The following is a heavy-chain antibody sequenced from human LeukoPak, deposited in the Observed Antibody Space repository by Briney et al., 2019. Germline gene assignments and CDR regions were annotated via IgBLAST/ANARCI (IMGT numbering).Heavy chain of an antibody. J-gene: IGHJ4*02. D-gene: IGHD2-8*01. Sequence: RASETLSLTCTVSGGSINGYYWNWIRQPPGKALEWIGFIYSSGTTNYNPSLKSRVTISLDTSNKQFSLRLTSVTAADTAVYFGARVSSQRIWPRCSDHWGQGTLVTVSS. CDR3: ARVSSQRIWPRCSDH. CDR1: GGSINGYY. CDR2: IYSSGTT. V-gene: IGHV4-4*08.